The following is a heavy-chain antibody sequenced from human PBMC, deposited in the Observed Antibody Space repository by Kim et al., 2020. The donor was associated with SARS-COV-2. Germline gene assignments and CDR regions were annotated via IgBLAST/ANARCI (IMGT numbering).Heavy chain of an antibody. CDR1: GYSFTSYW. Sequence: GESLKISCKGSGYSFTSYWIGWVRQMPGKGLEWMGIIYPGDSDTRYSPSFQGQVTISADKSISTAYLQWSSLQASDTAMYYCARRGGFDYYYYGMDVWGQGTTVTVSS. J-gene: IGHJ6*02. V-gene: IGHV5-51*01. CDR2: IYPGDSDT. CDR3: ARRGGFDYYYYGMDV. D-gene: IGHD3-16*01.